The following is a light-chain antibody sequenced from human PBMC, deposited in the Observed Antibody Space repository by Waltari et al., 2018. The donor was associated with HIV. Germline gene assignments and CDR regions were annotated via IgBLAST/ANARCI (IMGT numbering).Light chain of an antibody. CDR1: SSDVGGSDY. Sequence: QSALTQPPSASGSPGQSVTIACTGTSSDVGGSDYVSWYQQPPGKAPKLMIYEVSKRPSGVPDRFSGSKSGNTASLTVSGLQAEDEADYYCSSFAGTNNLVFGGGTKLNVL. V-gene: IGLV2-8*01. CDR2: EVS. J-gene: IGLJ2*01. CDR3: SSFAGTNNLV.